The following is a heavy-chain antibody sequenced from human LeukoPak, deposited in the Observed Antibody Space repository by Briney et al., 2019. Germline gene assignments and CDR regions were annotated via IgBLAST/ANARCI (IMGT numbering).Heavy chain of an antibody. CDR1: GFTVSSNY. CDR3: ARETYSTHAFDI. J-gene: IGHJ3*02. Sequence: PGGSLRLSCAASGFTVSSNYMSWVRQAPGKGLEWVSVIYSGGSTYYADSVKGRFTISRGNSKNTLYLQMNSLRAEDTAVYYCARETYSTHAFDIWGQGTMVTVSS. D-gene: IGHD1-26*01. CDR2: IYSGGST. V-gene: IGHV3-53*01.